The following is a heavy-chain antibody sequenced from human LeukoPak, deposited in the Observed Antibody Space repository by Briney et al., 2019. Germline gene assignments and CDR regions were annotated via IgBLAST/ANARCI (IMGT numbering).Heavy chain of an antibody. CDR1: GYTFTNYG. Sequence: ASVKVSCKASGYTFTNYGMIWVRQAPGQGLEWMGWINTNTGDPAYAQGFAGRCGFSLDTSVSTAYLQISSLEAEDTAVYYCARAGRQWLVLDAWGQGTLVTVSS. CDR2: INTNTGDP. J-gene: IGHJ5*02. CDR3: ARAGRQWLVLDA. V-gene: IGHV7-4-1*02. D-gene: IGHD6-19*01.